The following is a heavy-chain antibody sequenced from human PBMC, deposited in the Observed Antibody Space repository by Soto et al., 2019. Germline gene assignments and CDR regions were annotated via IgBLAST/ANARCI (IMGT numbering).Heavy chain of an antibody. CDR3: ARRRGFPYYYGMDV. V-gene: IGHV4-30-2*01. CDR1: GGSISSGGYS. J-gene: IGHJ6*02. D-gene: IGHD5-12*01. CDR2: IYHSGST. Sequence: QLQLQESGSGLVKPSQTLSLTCAVSGGSISSGGYSWSWIRQPPGKGLEWIGYIYHSGSTYYNPSPKGRVTISVDRSKNQFSLKLSSVTAADTAVYYCARRRGFPYYYGMDVWGQGTTVTVSS.